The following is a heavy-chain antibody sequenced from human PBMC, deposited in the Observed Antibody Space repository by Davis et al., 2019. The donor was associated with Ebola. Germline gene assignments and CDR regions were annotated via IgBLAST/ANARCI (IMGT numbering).Heavy chain of an antibody. Sequence: GESLKISCAASGFTFSSYEMNWVRQAPGKGLEWVANIKQDGSEKYYVDSVKGRFTISRDNAKNSLYLQMNSLRAEDTAVYYCARGQYDYIWGSYRHSPHDAFDIWGQGTMVTVSS. CDR1: GFTFSSYE. V-gene: IGHV3-7*01. D-gene: IGHD3-16*02. CDR2: IKQDGSEK. J-gene: IGHJ3*02. CDR3: ARGQYDYIWGSYRHSPHDAFDI.